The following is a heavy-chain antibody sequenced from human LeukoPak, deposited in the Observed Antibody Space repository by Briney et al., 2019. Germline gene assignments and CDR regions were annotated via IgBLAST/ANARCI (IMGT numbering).Heavy chain of an antibody. CDR2: ITGGGGTT. CDR3: ARMREYSGNSYPNFDY. J-gene: IGHJ4*02. V-gene: IGHV3-23*01. D-gene: IGHD1-26*01. CDR1: GFTFSSCA. Sequence: QPGASLRLSCAASGFTFSSCAMSWARQAPGKGLEWVSTITGGGGTTYYADSVKGWFTISRDTSKNTLFLQMNSLRAEDTAVYYCARMREYSGNSYPNFDYWGQGTLVTVSS.